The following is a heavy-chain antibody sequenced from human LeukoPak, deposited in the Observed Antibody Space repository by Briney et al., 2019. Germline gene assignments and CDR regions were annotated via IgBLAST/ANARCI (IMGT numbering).Heavy chain of an antibody. J-gene: IGHJ4*02. CDR2: IYSSGNT. CDR3: ARDCSGGNCYSGVIDY. V-gene: IGHV4-39*07. CDR1: GASISSSNYY. D-gene: IGHD2-15*01. Sequence: PSETLSLTCAVSGASISSSNYYWGWVRQSPGKGLEWIGNIYSSGNTYYNASLKSRVTMYIDTSKNQFSLKLTSVTAADAAVYYCARDCSGGNCYSGVIDYWGQGTLVTVSS.